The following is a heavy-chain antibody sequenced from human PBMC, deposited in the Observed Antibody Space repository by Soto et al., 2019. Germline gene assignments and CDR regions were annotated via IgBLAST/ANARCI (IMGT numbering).Heavy chain of an antibody. D-gene: IGHD2-21*01. Sequence: PGGSLRLSCAASGVTFSSYAMSWVRQAPGKGLEWVSAISGSGGSTYYADSVKGRFTISRDNSKNTLYLQMNSLRAEDTAVYYCVIFPDSDRPDIFIDSRRQAPLVSV. CDR3: VIFPDSDRPDIFIDS. CDR2: ISGSGGST. V-gene: IGHV3-23*01. J-gene: IGHJ4*02. CDR1: GVTFSSYA.